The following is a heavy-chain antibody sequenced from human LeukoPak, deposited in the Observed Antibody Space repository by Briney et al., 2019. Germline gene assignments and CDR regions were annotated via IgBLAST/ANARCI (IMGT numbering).Heavy chain of an antibody. J-gene: IGHJ3*02. Sequence: PGGSLRLSCAASGFTFSDYYMSWIRQASGKGLEWVSYISSSGSTIYYADSVKSRFTISRDNAKNSLYLQMNSLRAEDTAVYYCATDFSRYGDPPFDAFDIWGQGTMVTVSS. D-gene: IGHD3-3*01. CDR2: ISSSGSTI. CDR1: GFTFSDYY. V-gene: IGHV3-11*01. CDR3: ATDFSRYGDPPFDAFDI.